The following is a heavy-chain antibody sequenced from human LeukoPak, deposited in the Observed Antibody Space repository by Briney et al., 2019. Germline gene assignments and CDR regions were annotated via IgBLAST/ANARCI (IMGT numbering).Heavy chain of an antibody. Sequence: GGSLRLSCVGSGFTSIAYALTWARQAPGKGLEWVSGISGGGVTTYYADSVKGRFTISRDNSKNTLYLEMNSLRADDTAIYYCARNQQLGGHSYYYYGMDVWGQGTTVTVSS. D-gene: IGHD3-16*01. V-gene: IGHV3-23*01. CDR1: GFTSIAYA. CDR2: ISGGGVTT. J-gene: IGHJ6*02. CDR3: ARNQQLGGHSYYYYGMDV.